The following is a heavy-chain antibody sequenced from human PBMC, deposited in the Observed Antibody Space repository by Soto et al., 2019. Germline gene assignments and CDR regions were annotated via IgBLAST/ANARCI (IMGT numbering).Heavy chain of an antibody. CDR3: ARDLGSGQTKGSIFGVVGRPWKTNYRMDV. CDR2: INPSGGST. Sequence: ASVKVSCKASGYTFTSYSIHWVRHAPGQGLEWMGIINPSGGSTSYAQKFQGRVTMTRDTSTSTVYMELSSLRSEETDVYYCARDLGSGQTKGSIFGVVGRPWKTNYRMDVWGQGTTVTVSS. J-gene: IGHJ6*02. V-gene: IGHV1-46*01. D-gene: IGHD3-3*01. CDR1: GYTFTSYS.